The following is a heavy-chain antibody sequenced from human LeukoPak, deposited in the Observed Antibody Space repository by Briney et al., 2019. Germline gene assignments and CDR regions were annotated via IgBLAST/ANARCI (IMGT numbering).Heavy chain of an antibody. CDR3: AGLPDLALTPSAPVGFDP. D-gene: IGHD2-8*01. Sequence: GGSLRLSCAASGFTLSIYSMNWVRQAPGKGLEWVSCISSSGSHIYYSDSVKGRFTISRGNAKNSLYLQMNSLRAEDTAVYYCAGLPDLALTPSAPVGFDPWGQGTLVTVSS. CDR1: GFTLSIYS. V-gene: IGHV3-21*06. J-gene: IGHJ5*02. CDR2: ISSSGSHI.